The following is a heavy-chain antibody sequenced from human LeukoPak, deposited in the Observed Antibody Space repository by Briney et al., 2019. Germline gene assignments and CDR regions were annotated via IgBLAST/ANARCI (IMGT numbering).Heavy chain of an antibody. J-gene: IGHJ5*02. Sequence: GGSLSLSCAASGFTFSSYWMSWVSQAPGKGLEWVANIKQDGSEKYYVDSVKGRFTISRDNAKNSLYLQMNSLRAEDTAVYYCARQSYDILTGYLSWGQGTLVTVSS. CDR3: ARQSYDILTGYLS. CDR2: IKQDGSEK. V-gene: IGHV3-7*01. D-gene: IGHD3-9*01. CDR1: GFTFSSYW.